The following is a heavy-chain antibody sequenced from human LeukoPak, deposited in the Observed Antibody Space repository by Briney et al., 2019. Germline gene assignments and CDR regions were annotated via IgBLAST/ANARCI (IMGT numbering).Heavy chain of an antibody. J-gene: IGHJ5*02. CDR1: GYTFTGYY. V-gene: IGHV1-2*02. CDR2: INPNSGGT. D-gene: IGHD3-22*01. CDR3: ARDPTMSWFDP. Sequence: GASVKVSCKASGYTFTGYYMHWVRQAPGQGLEWMGWINPNSGGTNHAQKFQGRVTMTRDTSISTAYMELSRLRSDDTAVYYCARDPTMSWFDPWGQGTLVTVSS.